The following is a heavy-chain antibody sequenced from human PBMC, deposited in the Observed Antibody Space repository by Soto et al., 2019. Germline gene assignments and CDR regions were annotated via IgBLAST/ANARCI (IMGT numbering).Heavy chain of an antibody. CDR3: AKDRGKVRFLEWLLYFAYMYV. V-gene: IGHV3-23*01. D-gene: IGHD3-3*01. CDR2: ISGSGGST. Sequence: GGSLRLSCAASGFTFSSYAMSWVRQAPGKGLEWVSAISGSGGSTYYADSVKGRFTISRYNSKNTLYLQMNSLRAEDTAVYYCAKDRGKVRFLEWLLYFAYMYVWGKGTTVTVSS. J-gene: IGHJ6*03. CDR1: GFTFSSYA.